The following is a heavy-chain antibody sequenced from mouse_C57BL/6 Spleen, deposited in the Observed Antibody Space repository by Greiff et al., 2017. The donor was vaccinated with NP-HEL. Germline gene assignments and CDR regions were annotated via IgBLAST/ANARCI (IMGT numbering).Heavy chain of an antibody. Sequence: VQLKESGPGLVKPSQSLSLTCSVTGYSITSGYYWNWIRQLPGNKLEWMGYIRYDGSNNYNPSLKNRTSITRDTSKNQFFLKLNSVTTEDTASYYCGGGWQLRLLWYFEGWGTGTTVTVSS. D-gene: IGHD3-2*02. CDR3: GGGWQLRLLWYFEG. V-gene: IGHV3-6*01. CDR1: GYSITSGYY. CDR2: IRYDGSN. J-gene: IGHJ1*03.